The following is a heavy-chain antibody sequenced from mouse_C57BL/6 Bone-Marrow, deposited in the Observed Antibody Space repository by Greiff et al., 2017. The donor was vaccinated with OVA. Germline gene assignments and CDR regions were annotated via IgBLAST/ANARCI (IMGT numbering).Heavy chain of an antibody. CDR3: ARGGLLHYFDY. Sequence: EVKLMESGGGLVKPGGSLKLSCAASGFTFSDYGMHWVRQAPEKGLEWVAYISSGSSTIYYADTVKGRFTISRDNAKNTLFLQMTSLRSEDTAMYYCARGGLLHYFDYWGQGTTLTVSS. D-gene: IGHD1-1*01. V-gene: IGHV5-17*01. CDR2: ISSGSSTI. J-gene: IGHJ2*01. CDR1: GFTFSDYG.